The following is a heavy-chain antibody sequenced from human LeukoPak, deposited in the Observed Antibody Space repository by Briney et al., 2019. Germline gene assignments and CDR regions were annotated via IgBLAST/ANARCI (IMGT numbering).Heavy chain of an antibody. CDR1: GGSISSGDYY. V-gene: IGHV4-61*08. CDR2: IYYSGST. CDR3: AESAARRGYYYYYGMDV. D-gene: IGHD6-6*01. Sequence: PSETLSLTCTVSGGSISSGDYYWSWIRQPPGKGLEWIGYIYYSGSTNYNPSLKSRVTISVDTSKNQFSLKLTSVTAADTAVYYCAESAARRGYYYYYGMDVWGQGTTVTVSS. J-gene: IGHJ6*02.